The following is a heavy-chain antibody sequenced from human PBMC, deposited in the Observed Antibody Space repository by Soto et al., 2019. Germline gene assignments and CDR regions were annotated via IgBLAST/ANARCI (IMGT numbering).Heavy chain of an antibody. Sequence: ASVKVSCKASGGTFSSYAISWVRQAPGQGLEWMGGIIPIFGTANYAQKFQGRVTITADKSTSTAYMVLSSLRSEDTAVYYCATNDYYDSSGYYHDFDYWGQGTLVTVSS. CDR3: ATNDYYDSSGYYHDFDY. CDR2: IIPIFGTA. D-gene: IGHD3-22*01. J-gene: IGHJ4*02. V-gene: IGHV1-69*06. CDR1: GGTFSSYA.